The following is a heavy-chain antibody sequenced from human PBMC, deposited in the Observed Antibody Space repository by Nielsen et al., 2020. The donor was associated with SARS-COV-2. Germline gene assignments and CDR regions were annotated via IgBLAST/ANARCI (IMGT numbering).Heavy chain of an antibody. CDR2: ISGSGGST. J-gene: IGHJ4*02. CDR3: ARDRTPYGDYVDYFDY. Sequence: GESLKISCAASGFIFSYNAMSWVRQAPGKGLEWVSGISGSGGSTYYADSVKGRFTISRHNSYNTLLLQMNSLRAEDTAVYYCARDRTPYGDYVDYFDYWGQGTLVTVSS. CDR1: GFIFSYNA. V-gene: IGHV3-23*01. D-gene: IGHD4-17*01.